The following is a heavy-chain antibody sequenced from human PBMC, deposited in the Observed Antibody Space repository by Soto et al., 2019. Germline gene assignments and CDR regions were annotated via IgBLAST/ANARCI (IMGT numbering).Heavy chain of an antibody. CDR3: ASRVEGLYSGNDRYYFDY. Sequence: SETLSLTCTVSGGSISTSAYYWGWIRHPPGKGLEWIGTIYYSGTSYHNPSLKSRVTISVDTSKNQFSLTLTSVTAADTAVYYCASRVEGLYSGNDRYYFDYWGQGTLVTVSS. CDR1: GGSISTSAYY. V-gene: IGHV4-39*01. J-gene: IGHJ4*02. D-gene: IGHD5-12*01. CDR2: IYYSGTS.